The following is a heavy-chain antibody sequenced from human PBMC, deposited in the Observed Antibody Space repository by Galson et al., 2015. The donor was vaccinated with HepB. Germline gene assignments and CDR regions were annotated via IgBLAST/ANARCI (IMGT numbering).Heavy chain of an antibody. CDR1: GFTFSSYA. CDR3: ARAKQQLVFTDAFDI. D-gene: IGHD6-13*01. CDR2: ISYDGSNK. J-gene: IGHJ3*02. V-gene: IGHV3-30*04. Sequence: SLRLSCAASGFTFSSYAMHWVRQAPGKGLEWVAVISYDGSNKYYADSVKGRFTISRDNSKNTLYLQMNSLRAEDTAVYYCARAKQQLVFTDAFDIWGQETMVTVSS.